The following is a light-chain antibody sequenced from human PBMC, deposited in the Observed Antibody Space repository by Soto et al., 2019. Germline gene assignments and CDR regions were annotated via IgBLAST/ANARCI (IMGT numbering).Light chain of an antibody. CDR2: GAS. CDR3: QQYENSPST. V-gene: IGKV3-20*01. Sequence: EIVLTQSPGILSLSPGERASLSCGASQSITSSFLAWYQQKPGQAPRLLIYGASSRATGIPDRFSGTGSETEFTLTINRLEPEDFAVYYCQQYENSPSTFGQGTRLEIK. J-gene: IGKJ5*01. CDR1: QSITSSF.